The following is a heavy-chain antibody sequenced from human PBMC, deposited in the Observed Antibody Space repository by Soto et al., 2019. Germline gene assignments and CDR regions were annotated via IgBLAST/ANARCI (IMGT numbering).Heavy chain of an antibody. CDR2: IYYSGST. D-gene: IGHD3-22*01. V-gene: IGHV4-30-4*01. CDR1: GGSISSGDYY. CDR3: ARSRDYYYDSSGYYPTDDAFDI. J-gene: IGHJ3*02. Sequence: SETLSLTCTVSGGSISSGDYYWSWIRQPPGKGLEWIGYIYYSGSTYYNPSLKSRVTISVDTSKNQFSLKLSSVTAADTAVYYCARSRDYYYDSSGYYPTDDAFDIWGQGTMVTVS.